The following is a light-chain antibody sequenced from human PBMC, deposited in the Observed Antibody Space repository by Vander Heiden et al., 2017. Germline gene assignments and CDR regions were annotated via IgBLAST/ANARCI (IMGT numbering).Light chain of an antibody. J-gene: IGLJ1*01. CDR2: DVR. V-gene: IGLV2-11*01. CDR3: CSHAGNYTFV. Sequence: ALTQRRTVSGCPGQAVAIPCTGTSNDVGGYKSVSWYQRHPGKAPKLMIFDVRNRPSGVPDRFSGSKSGNTASLTIYGLQAEDEADYYCCSHAGNYTFVFGTGTKVTVL. CDR1: SNDVGGYKS.